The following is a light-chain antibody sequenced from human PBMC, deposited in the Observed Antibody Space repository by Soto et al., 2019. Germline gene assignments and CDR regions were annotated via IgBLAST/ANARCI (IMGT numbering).Light chain of an antibody. CDR2: GAS. V-gene: IGKV3-15*01. J-gene: IGKJ3*01. CDR3: QQYNNWPPT. CDR1: QSVSSN. Sequence: EIVMTQSPATLSVSPGERATLSCRASQSVSSNLAWYQQKPGQPPRLLIYGASTRATGIPARFSGSVSGTEFTLTISSLQSEDFAVYYCQQYNNWPPTFGPGTKVDIK.